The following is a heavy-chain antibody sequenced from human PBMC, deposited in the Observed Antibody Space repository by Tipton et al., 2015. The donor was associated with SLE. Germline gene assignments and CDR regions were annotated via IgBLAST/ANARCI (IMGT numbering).Heavy chain of an antibody. CDR1: DYSVTSGYY. V-gene: IGHV4-38-2*02. J-gene: IGHJ6*03. CDR2: ISHSGNT. Sequence: TLSLTCTVSDYSVTSGYYWGWIRQPPGKGLEWIGSISHSGNTYYNPSLKSRVTMSLDKSNNQFSLRLSSVTAADTAVYYCARGVSGYFSYCYMDVWGKGTTVTISS. D-gene: IGHD3-16*01. CDR3: ARGVSGYFSYCYMDV.